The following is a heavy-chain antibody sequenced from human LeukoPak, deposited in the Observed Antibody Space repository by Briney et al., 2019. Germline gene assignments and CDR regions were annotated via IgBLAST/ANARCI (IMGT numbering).Heavy chain of an antibody. Sequence: SETLSLTCAVYGGSITGYYWSWIRQPPGKGLEWVGEIHYTGATSYNPSLKSRATISIDTSKNQVSLKLSSVTAADTAVYFCARGNILSGYCFDFWGQGALVTVSS. CDR2: IHYTGAT. J-gene: IGHJ4*02. CDR3: ARGNILSGYCFDF. CDR1: GGSITGYY. D-gene: IGHD3-9*01. V-gene: IGHV4-34*01.